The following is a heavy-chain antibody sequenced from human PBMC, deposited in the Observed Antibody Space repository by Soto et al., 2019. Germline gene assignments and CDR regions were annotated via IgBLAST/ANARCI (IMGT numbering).Heavy chain of an antibody. CDR2: IWYDGSNK. Sequence: GGSLRLSCAASGFTFGAYVMHWVRQAPGKGLEWVAVIWYDGSNKYYADSVKGRFTISRDNSKNTLYLQMNSLRAEDTAVYYCARDPSQYTFDYWGQGTLVTVSS. D-gene: IGHD1-1*01. J-gene: IGHJ4*02. V-gene: IGHV3-33*08. CDR3: ARDPSQYTFDY. CDR1: GFTFGAYV.